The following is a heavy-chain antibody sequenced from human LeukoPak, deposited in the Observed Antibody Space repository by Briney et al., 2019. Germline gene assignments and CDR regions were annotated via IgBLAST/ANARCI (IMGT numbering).Heavy chain of an antibody. J-gene: IGHJ4*02. V-gene: IGHV1-8*01. D-gene: IGHD6-13*01. CDR2: MNPNSGNT. CDR3: ARGTTGTEDSSSWLDY. Sequence: ASVKVSCKASGYTFTSYDINWVRQATGQGLEWMGWMNPNSGNTGYAQKFQGRGTMTRNTSISTAYMELSSLRSEDTAVYYCARGTTGTEDSSSWLDYWGQGTLVTVSS. CDR1: GYTFTSYD.